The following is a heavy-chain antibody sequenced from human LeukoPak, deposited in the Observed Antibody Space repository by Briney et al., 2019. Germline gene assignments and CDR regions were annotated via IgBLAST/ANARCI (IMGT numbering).Heavy chain of an antibody. CDR3: VKGGQFDFGYNNYYLDE. D-gene: IGHD4/OR15-4a*01. J-gene: IGHJ6*03. V-gene: IGHV3-23*01. CDR2: ISGTGVRT. Sequence: GGSLRLSCAASGFTFTSYAMSWVRQAPGKGLEWASTISGTGVRTYYADSVKGRFTISRDNSKQMLYLHTNSLRAEDTAEYYCVKGGQFDFGYNNYYLDEWGKGTTVTVSS. CDR1: GFTFTSYA.